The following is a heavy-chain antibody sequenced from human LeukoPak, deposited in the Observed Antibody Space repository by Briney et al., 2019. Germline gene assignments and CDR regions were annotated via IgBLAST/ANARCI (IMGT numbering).Heavy chain of an antibody. Sequence: GGSLRLSCAASGFTFSSYGMHWVRQAPGKGLEWVAFIRNDGSNKYYADSVKGRFTISRDNSKNTLYLQMNSLRAEDTAVYYCARAGYRYAYDYWGQGTLVTVSS. CDR1: GFTFSSYG. CDR3: ARAGYRYAYDY. D-gene: IGHD5-18*01. CDR2: IRNDGSNK. V-gene: IGHV3-30*02. J-gene: IGHJ4*02.